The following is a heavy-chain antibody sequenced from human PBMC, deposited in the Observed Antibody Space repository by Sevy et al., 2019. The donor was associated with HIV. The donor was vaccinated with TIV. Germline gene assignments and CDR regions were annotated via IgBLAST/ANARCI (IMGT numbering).Heavy chain of an antibody. CDR2: IYHSGTT. CDR3: ARAAWEVRATSRNDLQ. Sequence: SETLSLTCTISGYSIGSDYFWGWVRQSPGRGLEWIGSIYHSGTTYYSPSLQSRVTISVDTSKKHCSLKLSSVTAADTAIYYCARAAWEVRATSRNDLQWGQGILVTVSS. D-gene: IGHD1-26*01. J-gene: IGHJ4*02. V-gene: IGHV4-38-2*02. CDR1: GYSIGSDYF.